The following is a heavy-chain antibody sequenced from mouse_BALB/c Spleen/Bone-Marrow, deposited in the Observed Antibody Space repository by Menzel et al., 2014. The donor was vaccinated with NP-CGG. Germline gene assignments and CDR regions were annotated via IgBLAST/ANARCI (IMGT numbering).Heavy chain of an antibody. V-gene: IGHV1S22*01. CDR3: TRSGGNYNFAY. Sequence: GSELVRPGASVKLSCKASGYTFTSYWMHWVKQRHGQGLEWIGNVYPGNDNSNYDEEFKSKGTLTVDTSSSTAYMHLSSLTSEDSAVYYCTRSGGNYNFAYWGQGTLVTVSA. CDR1: GYTFTSYW. J-gene: IGHJ3*01. CDR2: VYPGNDNS. D-gene: IGHD2-1*01.